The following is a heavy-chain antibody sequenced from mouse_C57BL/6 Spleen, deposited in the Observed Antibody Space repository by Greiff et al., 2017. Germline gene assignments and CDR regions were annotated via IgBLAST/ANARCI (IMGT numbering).Heavy chain of an antibody. CDR3: ARGVPRGGDY. J-gene: IGHJ4*01. Sequence: QVQLKQSGPELVKPGASVKISCKASGYAFSSSWMNWVKQRPGKGLEWIGRIYPGDGDTNYNGKFKGKATLTADKSSSTAYMQLSSLTSEDSAVYFCARGVPRGGDYWGQGTSVTVSS. V-gene: IGHV1-82*01. CDR2: IYPGDGDT. D-gene: IGHD2-14*01. CDR1: GYAFSSSW.